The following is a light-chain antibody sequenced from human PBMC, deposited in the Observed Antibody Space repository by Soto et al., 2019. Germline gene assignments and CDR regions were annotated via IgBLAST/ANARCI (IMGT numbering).Light chain of an antibody. CDR3: QTWGTGIHVV. J-gene: IGLJ2*01. CDR2: LDSDGSH. V-gene: IGLV4-69*01. Sequence: QSVLTQSPSASASLGASVKLTCTLSSGHSSYAIAWHQQQPEKGPRYLMKLDSDGSHTKGDAIPDRFSGSSSGAERYLTISSLQSEDEADYYCQTWGTGIHVVFGGGTKLIVL. CDR1: SGHSSYA.